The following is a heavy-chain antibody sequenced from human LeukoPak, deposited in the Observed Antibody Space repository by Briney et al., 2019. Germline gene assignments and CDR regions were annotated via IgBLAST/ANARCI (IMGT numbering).Heavy chain of an antibody. D-gene: IGHD1-26*01. Sequence: GGSLRLSCAASGFTFSSYAMSWVRQAPGKGLEWVSAISGCGGSTYYADSVKGRFTISRDNSKNTLYLQMNSLRAEDTAVYYSAKDIIGATRFDYWGQGTLVTVSS. CDR3: AKDIIGATRFDY. J-gene: IGHJ4*02. CDR2: ISGCGGST. V-gene: IGHV3-23*01. CDR1: GFTFSSYA.